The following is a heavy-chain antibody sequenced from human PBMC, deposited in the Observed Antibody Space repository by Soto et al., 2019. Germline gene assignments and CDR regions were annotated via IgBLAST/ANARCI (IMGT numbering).Heavy chain of an antibody. V-gene: IGHV3-23*01. Sequence: GGSLRLSCAASGFTFSSYAMSWVRQAPGKGLEWVSAISGSGGSTYYADSVKGRFTISRDNSKNTLYLQMNSLRAEDTAVYYCAKGKLGDYYCYYGMDVWGQGTTVTVSS. D-gene: IGHD7-27*01. CDR2: ISGSGGST. CDR1: GFTFSSYA. CDR3: AKGKLGDYYCYYGMDV. J-gene: IGHJ6*02.